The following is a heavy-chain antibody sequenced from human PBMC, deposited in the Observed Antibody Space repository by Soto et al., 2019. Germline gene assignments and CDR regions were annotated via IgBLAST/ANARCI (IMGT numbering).Heavy chain of an antibody. J-gene: IGHJ6*02. CDR3: ARDRGYSYGLYYYYYYGMDV. CDR2: IYHSGST. Sequence: SETLSLTCAVSVYSISSGYYWGCIRQPPGKGLEWIGSIYHSGSTYYNPSLKSRVTISVDTSKNQFSLKLSSVTAADTAVYYCARDRGYSYGLYYYYYYGMDVWGQGTTVTVSS. D-gene: IGHD5-18*01. V-gene: IGHV4-38-2*02. CDR1: VYSISSGYY.